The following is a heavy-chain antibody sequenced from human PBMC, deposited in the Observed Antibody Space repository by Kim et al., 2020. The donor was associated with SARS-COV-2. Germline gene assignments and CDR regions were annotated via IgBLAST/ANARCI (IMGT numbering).Heavy chain of an antibody. D-gene: IGHD6-19*01. Sequence: SLRLSCAASGFTFDDYAMHWVRQAPGKGLEWVSGISWNSGSIYYADSVKGRFTISRDTAKNSLYLQMNSLRAEDTALYYCAKDVVADSSGWYFDYWGQGTLVTVSS. CDR1: GFTFDDYA. V-gene: IGHV3-9*01. CDR2: ISWNSGSI. CDR3: AKDVVADSSGWYFDY. J-gene: IGHJ4*02.